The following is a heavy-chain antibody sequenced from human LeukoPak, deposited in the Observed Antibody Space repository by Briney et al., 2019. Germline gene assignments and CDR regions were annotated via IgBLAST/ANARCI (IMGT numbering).Heavy chain of an antibody. CDR2: ISYSGTT. D-gene: IGHD5-12*01. CDR1: GGSISSYY. CDR3: ARGDDYKSTLFGY. Sequence: PSETLSLTCTVSGGSISSYYWNWIRQPPGKGLEWIGYISYSGTTNYNPSLKSRVTISVDTSKKQFSLKLTSATAADTAVYYCARGDDYKSTLFGYWGQGTLVTVSS. J-gene: IGHJ4*02. V-gene: IGHV4-59*01.